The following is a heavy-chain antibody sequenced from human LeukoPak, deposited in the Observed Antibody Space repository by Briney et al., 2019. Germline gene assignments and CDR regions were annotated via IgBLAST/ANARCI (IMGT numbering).Heavy chain of an antibody. V-gene: IGHV3-21*06. CDR3: ARPPQGGGAFDY. Sequence: SVKGRFIISRDNAKDSLYLQMNSLRAEDTAVYYCARPPQGGGAFDYWGQGTLVTVSS. J-gene: IGHJ4*02. D-gene: IGHD2-21*01.